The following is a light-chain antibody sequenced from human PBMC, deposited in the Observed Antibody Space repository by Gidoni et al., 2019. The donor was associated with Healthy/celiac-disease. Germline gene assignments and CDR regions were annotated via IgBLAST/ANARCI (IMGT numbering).Light chain of an antibody. V-gene: IGLV3-1*01. J-gene: IGLJ2*01. CDR2: QDS. Sequence: SCELRQTPSVSVSPGQTASITCSGDKLGDKYACWYQQKPGQSPVLVIYQDSKRPSGIPERFSGSYSGNTATLTISGTQAMDEAYYSCQAWDSSTVVFGGGTKPTVL. CDR1: KLGDKY. CDR3: QAWDSSTVV.